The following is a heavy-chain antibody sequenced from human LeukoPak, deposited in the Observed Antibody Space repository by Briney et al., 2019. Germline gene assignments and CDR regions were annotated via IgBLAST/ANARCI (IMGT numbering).Heavy chain of an antibody. CDR2: ISNDGIGK. CDR3: AREFHSSGYAGTFDC. Sequence: GGSLRLSCAASGLPLSTFIIHWVRQAPGKGLEWVAAISNDGIGKFYADPVKGRFTISRDNSKNTLHLQIDSLRLEDTAVYHCAREFHSSGYAGTFDCWGPGTLVTVSS. D-gene: IGHD3-22*01. CDR1: GLPLSTFI. V-gene: IGHV3-30*04. J-gene: IGHJ4*02.